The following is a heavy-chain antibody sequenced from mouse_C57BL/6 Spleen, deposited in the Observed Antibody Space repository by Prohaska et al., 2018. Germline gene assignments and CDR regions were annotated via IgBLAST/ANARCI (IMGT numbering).Heavy chain of an antibody. J-gene: IGHJ4*01. CDR1: GFTFTDYY. V-gene: IGHV7-3*01. Sequence: EVKLVESGGGLVQPGGSLSLSCAASGFTFTDYYMSWVRQPPGKALEWLGFIRNKANGYTTEYSASGKGRFTISRDNSQSILYLQMNALRAEDSATYYCARSFYYAMDYWGQGTSVTVSS. CDR3: ARSFYYAMDY. CDR2: IRNKANGYTT.